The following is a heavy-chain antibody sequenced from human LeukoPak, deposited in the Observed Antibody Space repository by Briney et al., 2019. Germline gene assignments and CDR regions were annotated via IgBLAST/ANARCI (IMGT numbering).Heavy chain of an antibody. CDR2: IYYGGNT. Sequence: PSETLSLTCTVSVGSINSYYWTWIRQPPGKGLEWIGYIYYGGNTNYNPSLKSRVTISVDTSKNQFSLKLNSVTAADTAVYYCARLFHPGGSTWYFDYWGQGTLVTVSS. CDR1: VGSINSYY. V-gene: IGHV4-59*08. CDR3: ARLFHPGGSTWYFDY. D-gene: IGHD6-13*01. J-gene: IGHJ4*02.